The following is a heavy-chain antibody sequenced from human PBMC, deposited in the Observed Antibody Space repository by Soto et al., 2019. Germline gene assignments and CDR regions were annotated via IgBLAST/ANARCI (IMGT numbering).Heavy chain of an antibody. V-gene: IGHV3-72*01. Sequence: EVQLVESGGGLVQPGGSLRLSCAASGFTFSDHYMDWVRQAPGKGLEWVGRTRNKANSYTTEYAASVKGRFTISRDDSKNSLYLQINSLKTEDTAVYYCARDYIYDHGGFDYWGQGTLVTVSS. CDR3: ARDYIYDHGGFDY. CDR2: TRNKANSYTT. J-gene: IGHJ4*02. CDR1: GFTFSDHY. D-gene: IGHD3-16*01.